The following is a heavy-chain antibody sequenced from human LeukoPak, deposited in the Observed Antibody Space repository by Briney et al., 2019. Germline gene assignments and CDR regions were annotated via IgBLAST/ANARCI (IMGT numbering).Heavy chain of an antibody. V-gene: IGHV3-23*01. D-gene: IGHD3-22*01. CDR3: ARDYYDSSGYYAFDI. Sequence: PGGSLRLSCAASGFTFGNYAMSWVRQASGKGLEWVSGIGGSGGSTYYADSVRGRFTISRDNSKNTLYLQMNSLRAEDTAVYYCARDYYDSSGYYAFDIWGQGTMVTVSS. J-gene: IGHJ3*02. CDR2: IGGSGGST. CDR1: GFTFGNYA.